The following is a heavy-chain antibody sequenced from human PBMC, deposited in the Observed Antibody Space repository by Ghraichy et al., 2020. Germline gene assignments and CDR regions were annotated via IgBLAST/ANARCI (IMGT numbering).Heavy chain of an antibody. CDR1: GFIFSNYV. Sequence: GESLRLSCAASGFIFSNYVMTWVRQAPGKGLEWVSSITGTGANTYYEDSVKGRFTISRDNSKNTLYLQMNSLRAEDTAIYYCAKDDYCSGATCATYYYYGLDLWGQGTTVTVSS. CDR3: AKDDYCSGATCATYYYYGLDL. D-gene: IGHD2-15*01. J-gene: IGHJ6*02. V-gene: IGHV3-23*01. CDR2: ITGTGANT.